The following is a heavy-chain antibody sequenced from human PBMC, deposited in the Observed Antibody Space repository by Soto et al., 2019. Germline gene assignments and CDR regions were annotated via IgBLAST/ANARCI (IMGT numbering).Heavy chain of an antibody. J-gene: IGHJ6*02. V-gene: IGHV3-30*18. CDR1: GFTFSSYG. CDR2: ISYDGSNK. CDR3: AKDQGYYYYYGMDV. Sequence: QGQLVESGGGVVQPGRSLRLSCAASGFTFSSYGMHWVRQAPGKGLEWVAAISYDGSNKYYADSVKGRFTFSRDNSKNTLYLQMNSLRAEDTAVYYCAKDQGYYYYYGMDVWGQGTTVTVSS.